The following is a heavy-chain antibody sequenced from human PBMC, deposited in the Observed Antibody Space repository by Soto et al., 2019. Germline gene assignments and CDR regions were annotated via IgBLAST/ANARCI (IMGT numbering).Heavy chain of an antibody. Sequence: EVQLLESGGGLVQPGGSLRLSCAASGFTFSSYAMSWVRQAPGKGLEWVSAISGSGGSTHYADSVKGRFTISRDNSKNTLYLQMNSLRAEDTAVYYCAKFLRYYYDSSGYFDYWGQGTLVTVSS. J-gene: IGHJ4*02. D-gene: IGHD3-22*01. CDR3: AKFLRYYYDSSGYFDY. CDR2: ISGSGGST. V-gene: IGHV3-23*01. CDR1: GFTFSSYA.